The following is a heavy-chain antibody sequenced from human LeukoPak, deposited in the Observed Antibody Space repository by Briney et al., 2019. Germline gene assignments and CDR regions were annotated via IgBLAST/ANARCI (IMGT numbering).Heavy chain of an antibody. J-gene: IGHJ4*02. CDR1: GFTYTKHA. D-gene: IGHD3-16*01. CDR2: ISGSGGST. CDR3: AKEGAVFDY. Sequence: GGSLRLSCAASGFTYTKHAMHWVRQAPGKGLEWVSAISGSGGSTYYADSVKGRFTISRDNSKNTLYLQMNSLRAEDTAVYYCAKEGAVFDYWGQGTLVTVSS. V-gene: IGHV3-23*01.